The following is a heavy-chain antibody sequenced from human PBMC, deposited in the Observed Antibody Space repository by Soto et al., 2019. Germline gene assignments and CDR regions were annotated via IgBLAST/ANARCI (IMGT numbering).Heavy chain of an antibody. J-gene: IGHJ3*02. CDR3: AKVRPLRECPRTSCLGAFDI. V-gene: IGHV3-23*01. CDR1: GFTFSRYA. Sequence: EVQLLESGGGLVQPGGSLRLSCAASGFTFSRYAMSWVRQAPGKGLEWDSAITASGDTTYYADSVKGRFTISRDNSKSTMYLQMNSLRAEATAVYYCAKVRPLRECPRTSCLGAFDIWGQGTMVTDSS. D-gene: IGHD2-2*01. CDR2: ITASGDTT.